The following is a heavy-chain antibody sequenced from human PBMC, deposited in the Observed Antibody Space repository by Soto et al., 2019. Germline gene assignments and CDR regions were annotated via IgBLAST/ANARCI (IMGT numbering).Heavy chain of an antibody. CDR2: INHSGST. CDR1: GGSFSGYY. CDR3: ARIPSCLGPCYYMDV. Sequence: SETLSLTCAVYGGSFSGYYWSWIRQPPGKGLEWIGEINHSGSTNYNPSLKSRVTISVDTSKNQFSLQLSSVTAADTAVYFCARIPSCLGPCYYMDVWGKGTTVTVSS. V-gene: IGHV4-34*01. D-gene: IGHD7-27*01. J-gene: IGHJ6*03.